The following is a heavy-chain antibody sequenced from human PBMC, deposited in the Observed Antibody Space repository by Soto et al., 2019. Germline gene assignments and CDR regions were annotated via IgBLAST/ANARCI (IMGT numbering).Heavy chain of an antibody. CDR2: ISAYSGNT. CDR1: GYIFTSYT. J-gene: IGHJ4*02. CDR3: ARDRGADIDY. V-gene: IGHV1-18*04. Sequence: QVQLVQSGAEVKKPGASVRVSCKASGYIFTSYTITWVRQAPGQGLEWMGWISAYSGNTDYAQKFQGRVTMTTDTSTSTAYMELSSLRSDDTAVFYCARDRGADIDYWGQGTLVTVSS. D-gene: IGHD4-17*01.